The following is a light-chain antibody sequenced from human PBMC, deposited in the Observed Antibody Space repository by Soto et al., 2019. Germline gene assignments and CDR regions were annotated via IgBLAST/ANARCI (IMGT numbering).Light chain of an antibody. J-gene: IGLJ1*01. Sequence: QSVLTQPTSVSGSPGQSITISCTGNHNDIGTYDYVSWYQQHRGRAPRLLIHGVTTRPSGISDRFSASKSGLTASLTISGLQPEDEADYYCSSFTSNRIYVFGPGTKVTV. CDR3: SSFTSNRIYV. CDR2: GVT. V-gene: IGLV2-14*03. CDR1: HNDIGTYDY.